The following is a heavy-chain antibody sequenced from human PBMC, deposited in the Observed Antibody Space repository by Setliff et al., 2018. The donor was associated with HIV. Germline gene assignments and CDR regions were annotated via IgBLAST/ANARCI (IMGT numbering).Heavy chain of an antibody. CDR1: GGSISSGTYY. Sequence: SETLSLTCTVSGGSISSGTYYWSWFRQPAGKGLEWIGHIYTSGSTSGSANYNPSLNRRVTISVDMSKNQFSLKLNSVTAADKAVYYCARDDPSWTTVTTRAFDIWGQGTMVTVSS. CDR2: IYT. CDR3: ARDDPSWTTVTTRAFDI. V-gene: IGHV4-61*09. J-gene: IGHJ3*02. D-gene: IGHD4-17*01.